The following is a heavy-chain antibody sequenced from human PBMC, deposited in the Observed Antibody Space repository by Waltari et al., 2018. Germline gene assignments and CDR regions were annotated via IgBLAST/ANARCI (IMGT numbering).Heavy chain of an antibody. D-gene: IGHD2-8*02. CDR3: ARGYNTGWYNS. V-gene: IGHV4-38-2*02. Sequence: QVQLQESDPGLVQPSETLSLTCTVAGYSIIIGYYWGWIRLPPGRGLEWIATISYNGNTYYNPSLTSRVSITVDTSKNQFSLKLTSVTAADTAIYYCARGYNTGWYNSWGHGTLVTVSS. CDR1: GYSIIIGYY. J-gene: IGHJ5*01. CDR2: ISYNGNT.